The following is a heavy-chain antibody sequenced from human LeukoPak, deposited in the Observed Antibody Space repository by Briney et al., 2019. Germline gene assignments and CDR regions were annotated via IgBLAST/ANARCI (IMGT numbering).Heavy chain of an antibody. D-gene: IGHD7-27*01. CDR2: IYSGGST. CDR1: GFTVSSNY. Sequence: GGSLRLSCAASGFTVSSNYMSWVRQAPGKGLEWVSVIYSGGSTYYADSVKGRFTISRDNSKNTLYLQMNSLRAEDTAVYYCARRGANWGHYFDYWGQGTLVTVSS. J-gene: IGHJ4*02. V-gene: IGHV3-53*01. CDR3: ARRGANWGHYFDY.